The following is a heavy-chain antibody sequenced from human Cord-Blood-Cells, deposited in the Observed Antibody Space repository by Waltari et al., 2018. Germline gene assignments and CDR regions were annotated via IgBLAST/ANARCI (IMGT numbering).Heavy chain of an antibody. J-gene: IGHJ6*02. Sequence: QVQLQQWGAGLLKPSETLSLTCAVYGGSFSGYYWSWIRQPPGTGLEWIGEINHSGSTNYNPSLKSRVTISVDTSKNQFSLKLSSVTAADTAVYYCARSSYELGHNYYYYGMDVWGQGTTVTVSS. CDR2: INHSGST. V-gene: IGHV4-34*01. D-gene: IGHD1-26*01. CDR1: GGSFSGYY. CDR3: ARSSYELGHNYYYYGMDV.